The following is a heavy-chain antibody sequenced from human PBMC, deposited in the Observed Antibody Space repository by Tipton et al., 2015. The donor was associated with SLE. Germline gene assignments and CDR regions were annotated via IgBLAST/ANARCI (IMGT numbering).Heavy chain of an antibody. Sequence: GLVKPSETLSLTCTVSGDSISRGSYYWTWLRQPPGKGLEWIAYIYTSGSTSYNPSLKSRATISVDTSKNQFSLKLSSVTAADTAVYYCAKLFGSAYYYYMDVWGKGTTVTVS. D-gene: IGHD2-21*01. CDR2: IYTSGST. J-gene: IGHJ6*03. V-gene: IGHV4-61*01. CDR3: AKLFGSAYYYYMDV. CDR1: GDSISRGSYY.